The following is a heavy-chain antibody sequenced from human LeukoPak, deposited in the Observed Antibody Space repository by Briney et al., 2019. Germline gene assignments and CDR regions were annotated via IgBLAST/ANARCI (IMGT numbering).Heavy chain of an antibody. Sequence: GGPLRLSCAASGITFSRYSMNWVRQAPGKGLEWVSCISSSGSSIYYADSVKGRFTIARDNAKNSLYLQMNSLRVDDTAVYYCARDGVGFDAWGQGTLVTVSS. CDR1: GITFSRYS. CDR2: ISSSGSSI. CDR3: ARDGVGFDA. J-gene: IGHJ5*02. D-gene: IGHD3-3*01. V-gene: IGHV3-21*01.